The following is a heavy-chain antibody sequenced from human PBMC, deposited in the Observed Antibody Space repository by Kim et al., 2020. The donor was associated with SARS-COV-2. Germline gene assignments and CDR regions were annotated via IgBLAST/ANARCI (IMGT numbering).Heavy chain of an antibody. D-gene: IGHD4-17*01. CDR3: ARVGSDYGDYYFDY. J-gene: IGHJ4*02. V-gene: IGHV5-51*01. Sequence: IPSFQGQVTISADKSISTAYLQWSSLKASDTAMYYCARVGSDYGDYYFDYWGQGTLVTVSS.